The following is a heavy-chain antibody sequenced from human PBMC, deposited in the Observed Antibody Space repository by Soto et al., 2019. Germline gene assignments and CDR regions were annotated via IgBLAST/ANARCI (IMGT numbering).Heavy chain of an antibody. CDR3: ATDRRISLSDRYFDWLLPTYNWFDP. V-gene: IGHV1-24*01. CDR2: FDPEDGET. CDR1: GYTPTELS. D-gene: IGHD3-9*01. Sequence: GASVKVSCKVSGYTPTELSMHWVRQAPGKGLEWMGGFDPEDGETIYAQKFQGRVTMTEDTSTDTAYMELSSLRSEDTAVYYCATDRRISLSDRYFDWLLPTYNWFDPWGQGTLVTVSS. J-gene: IGHJ5*02.